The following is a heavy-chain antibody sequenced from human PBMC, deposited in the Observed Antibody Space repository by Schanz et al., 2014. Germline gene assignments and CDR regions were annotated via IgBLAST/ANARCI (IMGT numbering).Heavy chain of an antibody. CDR1: GFTVSDNY. V-gene: IGHV3-66*03. D-gene: IGHD6-19*01. CDR3: ATDYSGGGCHI. J-gene: IGHJ3*02. CDR2: IYSGGST. Sequence: HLVESGGGLIQPGGSLRLSCAASGFTVSDNYMTWVRQAPGKGLEWVSVIYSGGSTYYADSVKGRFTISRDNSKNTVYLQMNSLRAEDTALYFCATDYSGGGCHIWGQGTMVTVSS.